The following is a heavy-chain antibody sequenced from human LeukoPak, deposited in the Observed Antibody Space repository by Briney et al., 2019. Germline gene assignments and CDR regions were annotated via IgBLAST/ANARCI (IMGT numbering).Heavy chain of an antibody. J-gene: IGHJ3*02. V-gene: IGHV3-23*01. Sequence: GGSLRLSCAASGFTFSSYAMGWVRQAPGKGLEGVSAISGSGGSTYYADSVKGRFTISRDNSKNTLYLQMNSLRAEDTAVYYCAKAAIAAAGPRGAFDIWGQGTMVTVSS. D-gene: IGHD6-13*01. CDR2: ISGSGGST. CDR3: AKAAIAAAGPRGAFDI. CDR1: GFTFSSYA.